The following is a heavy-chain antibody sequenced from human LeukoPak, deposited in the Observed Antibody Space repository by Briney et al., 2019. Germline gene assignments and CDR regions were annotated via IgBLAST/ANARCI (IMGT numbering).Heavy chain of an antibody. CDR1: GFTFDDYG. CDR2: INWNGGST. J-gene: IGHJ4*02. V-gene: IGHV3-20*04. D-gene: IGHD6-19*01. CDR3: ARGRHTFIAVDYFDY. Sequence: SGGSLRLSCAASGFTFDDYGMSWVRQVPRKGLEWVSGINWNGGSTGYADSVKGRFTISRDNAKNSLYLQMNSLRAEDSALYYCARGRHTFIAVDYFDYWGQGTLVTVSS.